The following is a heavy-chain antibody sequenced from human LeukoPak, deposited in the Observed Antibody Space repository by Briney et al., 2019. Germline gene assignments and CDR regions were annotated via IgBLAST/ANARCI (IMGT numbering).Heavy chain of an antibody. CDR3: SGRSGFSSIY. V-gene: IGHV3-7*01. CDR1: GFTFSTHW. CDR2: IKPDGSDT. J-gene: IGHJ4*02. Sequence: GGSLRLSYAASGFTFSTHWMNWVRQAPGGGLEGLANIKPDGSDTYYVDSVKGRFTISRDNAKNLVYLQINSLRTEDTAVYYCSGRSGFSSIYWGQGTLVKVSS. D-gene: IGHD6-19*01.